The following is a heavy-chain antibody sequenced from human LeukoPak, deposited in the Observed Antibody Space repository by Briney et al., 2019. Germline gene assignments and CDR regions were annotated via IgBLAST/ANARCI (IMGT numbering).Heavy chain of an antibody. CDR1: RYSISSGYY. Sequence: SETLSLTCTVSRYSISSGYYWGWIRQPPGKGLEWIGTMYHSGSSYYNPSLKSRVTISVDTSKNQFSLKLSSVTAADTAVYYCARGGKVTTHLYYFDYWGQGTLVTVSS. V-gene: IGHV4-38-2*02. CDR3: ARGGKVTTHLYYFDY. D-gene: IGHD4-17*01. CDR2: MYHSGSS. J-gene: IGHJ4*02.